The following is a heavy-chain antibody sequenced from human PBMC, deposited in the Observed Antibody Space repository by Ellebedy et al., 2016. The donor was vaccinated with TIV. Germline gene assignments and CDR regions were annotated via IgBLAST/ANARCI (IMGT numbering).Heavy chain of an antibody. D-gene: IGHD3-22*01. CDR3: AKEGRRNYDTSGYPYYFDY. Sequence: GGSLRLXXAASGFTFSSYFMSWVRQAPGKGLEWVSVISGSGDTTYYAASVKGRFTISRDNSKNTLYLQMNSLRAEDTAVYYCAKEGRRNYDTSGYPYYFDYWGQGTLVTVSS. J-gene: IGHJ4*02. CDR2: ISGSGDTT. CDR1: GFTFSSYF. V-gene: IGHV3-23*01.